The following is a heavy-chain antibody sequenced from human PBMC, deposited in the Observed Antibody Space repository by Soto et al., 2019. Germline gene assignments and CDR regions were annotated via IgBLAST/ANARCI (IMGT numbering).Heavy chain of an antibody. CDR2: INPSGGST. D-gene: IGHD6-6*01. CDR3: ARDLPWGSSSSYYFDY. CDR1: GYTFTSYY. Sequence: ASVKVSCKASGYTFTSYYMHWVRQAPGQGLEWMGIINPSGGSTSYAQKFQGRVTMTRDTSTSTVYMELSSLGSEDTAVYYCARDLPWGSSSSYYFDYWGQGTLVTVSS. J-gene: IGHJ4*02. V-gene: IGHV1-46*01.